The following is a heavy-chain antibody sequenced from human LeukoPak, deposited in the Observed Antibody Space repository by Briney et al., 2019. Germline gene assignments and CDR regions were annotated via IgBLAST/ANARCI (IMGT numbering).Heavy chain of an antibody. CDR3: AKDEKRYYDILTGYPHPDY. V-gene: IGHV3-30*18. Sequence: GRSLRLSCAASGLTFSSYGMHWVRQAPGKGLEWVAVISYDGSNKYYADSVKGRFTISRDNSKNTLYLQMNSLRAEDTAVYYCAKDEKRYYDILTGYPHPDYWGQGTLVTVSS. CDR2: ISYDGSNK. CDR1: GLTFSSYG. J-gene: IGHJ4*02. D-gene: IGHD3-9*01.